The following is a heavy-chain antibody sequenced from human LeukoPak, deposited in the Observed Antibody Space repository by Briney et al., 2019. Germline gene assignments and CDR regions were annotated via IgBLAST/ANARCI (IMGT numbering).Heavy chain of an antibody. Sequence: GGSLRLSCAASGFTFSSYEMNWVRQAPGKGLEWVSYIGSSGSTIYYADSVKGRFTISRDNAKNSLYLQMNSLRAEDTAVYYCARDGFRYTSSSGRYYYYGMDVWGQGTTVTVSS. CDR2: IGSSGSTI. CDR1: GFTFSSYE. CDR3: ARDGFRYTSSSGRYYYYGMDV. V-gene: IGHV3-48*03. J-gene: IGHJ6*02. D-gene: IGHD6-6*01.